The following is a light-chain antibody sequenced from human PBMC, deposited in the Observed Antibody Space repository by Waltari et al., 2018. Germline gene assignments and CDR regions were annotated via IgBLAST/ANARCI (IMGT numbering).Light chain of an antibody. Sequence: AIRMTQSPSSFPASTGDRVTITCRASPGISRYLAWYQQKPGKAPKLRIYAASTLQSGVPSRFSGSGSGTDFTLTISCLQSEDFATYYCQQYYSYPRTFGQGTKVEIK. V-gene: IGKV1-8*01. CDR2: AAS. CDR3: QQYYSYPRT. J-gene: IGKJ1*01. CDR1: PGISRY.